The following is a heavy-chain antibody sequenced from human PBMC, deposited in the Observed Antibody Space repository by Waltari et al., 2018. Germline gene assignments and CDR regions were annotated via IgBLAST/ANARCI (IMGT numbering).Heavy chain of an antibody. CDR2: MSTIGTT. CDR3: ARHYGMVVDYYYYYGLDV. J-gene: IGHJ6*02. CDR1: VYSISRYY. D-gene: IGHD3-3*01. Sequence: QVLLQESGPGLVKYSETLHLTCSVSVYSISRYYWSWIRRAPGKGLEWFGYMSTIGTTEDTPSLQSRVTISVDTSKSQLLLRLMSVTASDTAVYYCARHYGMVVDYYYYYGLDVWGQGTTVTVS. V-gene: IGHV4-59*08.